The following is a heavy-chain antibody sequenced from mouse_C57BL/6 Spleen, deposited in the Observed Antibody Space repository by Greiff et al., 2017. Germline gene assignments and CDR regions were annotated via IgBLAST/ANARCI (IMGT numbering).Heavy chain of an antibody. CDR3: VRYGYDGRYYYAMDY. V-gene: IGHV10-1*01. J-gene: IGHJ4*01. Sequence: EVQGVESGGGLVQPKGSLKLSCAASGFSFNTYAMNWVRQAPGKGLEWVARIRSKSNNYATYYADSVKDRFTISRDDSESMLYLQMNNLKTEDTAMYYCVRYGYDGRYYYAMDYWGQGTSVTVSS. D-gene: IGHD2-14*01. CDR2: IRSKSNNYAT. CDR1: GFSFNTYA.